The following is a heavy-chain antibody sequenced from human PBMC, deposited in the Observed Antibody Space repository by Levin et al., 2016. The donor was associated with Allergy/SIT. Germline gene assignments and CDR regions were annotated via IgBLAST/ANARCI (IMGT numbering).Heavy chain of an antibody. CDR2: IYYSGST. Sequence: WIRQPPGKGLEWIGSIYYSGSTYYNPSLKSRVTISVDTSKNQFSLKLSSVTAADTAVYYCARLNYYDSSGYTYYFDYWGQGTLVTVSS. J-gene: IGHJ4*02. V-gene: IGHV4-39*01. D-gene: IGHD3-22*01. CDR3: ARLNYYDSSGYTYYFDY.